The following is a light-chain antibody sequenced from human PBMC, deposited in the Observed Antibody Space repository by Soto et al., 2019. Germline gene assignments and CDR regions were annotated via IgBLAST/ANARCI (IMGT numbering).Light chain of an antibody. CDR3: QPYHYQGT. V-gene: IGKV3-15*01. CDR1: QSVSSN. Sequence: EIVRKQSPSALSVAPGERGTLSCRASQSVSSNLAWYQHKPGQAPRLLIYDASTRATGIPARFSGSGSGTEFSLAISSLQSEDSAVYSCQPYHYQGTSGQGTKVDIK. J-gene: IGKJ1*01. CDR2: DAS.